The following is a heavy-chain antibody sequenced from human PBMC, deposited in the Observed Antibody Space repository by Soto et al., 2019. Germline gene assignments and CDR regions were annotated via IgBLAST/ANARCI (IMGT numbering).Heavy chain of an antibody. CDR3: ARAMPDFAD. Sequence: PGRTMRLCCAASGFTFSGSAMHWVRQASGKGLEWVGRIRSKANSYATAYAASVKGRFTISRDDSKNTAYLQMNSLKTEDTAVYYCARAMPDFADWGQGTLVTVSS. V-gene: IGHV3-73*01. CDR2: IRSKANSYAT. D-gene: IGHD2-2*01. J-gene: IGHJ4*02. CDR1: GFTFSGSA.